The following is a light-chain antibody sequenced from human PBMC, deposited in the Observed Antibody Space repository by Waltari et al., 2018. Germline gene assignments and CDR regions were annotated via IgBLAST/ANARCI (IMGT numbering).Light chain of an antibody. CDR1: QRIGSS. CDR3: QQYFSYSPGFT. CDR2: QAS. J-gene: IGKJ4*01. Sequence: DIQMTQSPSTLSASVGDRVTLTCRASQRIGSSLVWYQQKPGKAPTLLIYQASSLESGVPSKFSGGGSGTEFTLTISSLQPDDFATYYCQQYFSYSPGFTFGGGTKVEIK. V-gene: IGKV1-5*03.